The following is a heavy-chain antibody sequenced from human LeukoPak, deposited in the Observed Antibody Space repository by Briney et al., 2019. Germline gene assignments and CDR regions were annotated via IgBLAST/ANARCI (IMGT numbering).Heavy chain of an antibody. CDR2: ISWNSGSI. Sequence: GGSLRLSCAASGFTFDDYAMHWVRQAPGKGLGWVSGISWNSGSIGYADSVKGRFTISRDNAKNSLYLQMNSLRAEDTALYYCAKVNVLTGGEYYFDYWGQGTLVTVSS. V-gene: IGHV3-9*01. CDR3: AKVNVLTGGEYYFDY. CDR1: GFTFDDYA. D-gene: IGHD3-9*01. J-gene: IGHJ4*02.